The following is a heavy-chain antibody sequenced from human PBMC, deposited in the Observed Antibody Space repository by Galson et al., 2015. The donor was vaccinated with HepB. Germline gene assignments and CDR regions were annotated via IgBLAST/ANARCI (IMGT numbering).Heavy chain of an antibody. V-gene: IGHV6-1*01. CDR3: ARDAGRELLSALDY. Sequence: CAISGDSVSSNSAAWNWIRQSPSRGLEWLGRTYYRSKWYNDYAVSVKSRITINPDTSKNQFSLQLNSVTPEDTAVYYCARDAGRELLSALDYWGQGTLVTVSS. CDR2: TYYRSKWYN. CDR1: GDSVSSNSAA. J-gene: IGHJ4*02. D-gene: IGHD2-2*01.